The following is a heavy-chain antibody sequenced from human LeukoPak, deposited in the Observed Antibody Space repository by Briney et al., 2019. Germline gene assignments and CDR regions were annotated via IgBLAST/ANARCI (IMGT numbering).Heavy chain of an antibody. CDR2: IYSGGST. CDR3: AKSEGYSYGSGYAFDI. D-gene: IGHD5-18*01. CDR1: GFTVSSNY. J-gene: IGHJ3*02. Sequence: GGSLRLSCAASGFTVSSNYMSWVRQAPGKGLEWVSIIYSGGSTYYADSVKGRFTISRDNSKNTLYLQMNSLRAEDTAVYYCAKSEGYSYGSGYAFDIWGQGTMVTVSS. V-gene: IGHV3-53*01.